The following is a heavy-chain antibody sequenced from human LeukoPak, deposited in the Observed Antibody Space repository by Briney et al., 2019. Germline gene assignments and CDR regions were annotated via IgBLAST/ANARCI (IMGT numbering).Heavy chain of an antibody. CDR2: FFYTGNT. CDR1: GGSISSGSYS. J-gene: IGHJ3*02. Sequence: SETLSLTCAVSGGSISSGSYSWGWIRQPPGKGLEWIGYFFYTGNTYYNASLKSRVTISVDTSKNQFSLKVSSVTAADTAVYYCTRGAGSTTSNDAFDIWGQGTMATVSS. V-gene: IGHV4-30-4*07. CDR3: TRGAGSTTSNDAFDI. D-gene: IGHD1-1*01.